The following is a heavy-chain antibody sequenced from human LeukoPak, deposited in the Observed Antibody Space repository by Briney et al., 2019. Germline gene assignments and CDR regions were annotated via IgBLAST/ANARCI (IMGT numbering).Heavy chain of an antibody. V-gene: IGHV3-11*01. Sequence: GGSLRLSCAASGFTFSDYYMSWIRQAPGKGLEWVSYISSSGSTIYYADSVKGRFTISRDNSKNTLYLQMNSLRAEDTAVYYCAGSYGRTYYYGMDVWGQGTTVTVSS. J-gene: IGHJ6*02. CDR2: ISSSGSTI. CDR1: GFTFSDYY. CDR3: AGSYGRTYYYGMDV. D-gene: IGHD5-18*01.